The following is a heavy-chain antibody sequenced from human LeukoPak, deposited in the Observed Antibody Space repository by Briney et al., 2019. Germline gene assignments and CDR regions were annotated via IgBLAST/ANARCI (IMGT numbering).Heavy chain of an antibody. D-gene: IGHD3-10*01. Sequence: PGGSLRLSCAASGFTFSSYAMHWVRQAPGKGLEWVAFIRYDGSNKYYADSVKGRFTISRDNSKNTLYLQMNGLRPEDTAMYYCARDAITMVRGLDYWGQGTLVTVSS. J-gene: IGHJ4*02. CDR1: GFTFSSYA. V-gene: IGHV3-30*02. CDR3: ARDAITMVRGLDY. CDR2: IRYDGSNK.